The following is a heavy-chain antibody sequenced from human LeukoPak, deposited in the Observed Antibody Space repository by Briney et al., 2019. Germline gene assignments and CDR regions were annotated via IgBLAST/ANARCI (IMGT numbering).Heavy chain of an antibody. J-gene: IGHJ4*02. V-gene: IGHV4-38-2*01. D-gene: IGHD2-15*01. Sequence: PSETLSLTCAVSGYSISSGYYWGWIQQPPGKGLEWIGSIYHSGSTYYNPSLKSRVTISVDTSKNQFSLKLSSVTAADTAVYYCASSDCSGGSCYFDYWGQGTLVTVSS. CDR2: IYHSGST. CDR3: ASSDCSGGSCYFDY. CDR1: GYSISSGYY.